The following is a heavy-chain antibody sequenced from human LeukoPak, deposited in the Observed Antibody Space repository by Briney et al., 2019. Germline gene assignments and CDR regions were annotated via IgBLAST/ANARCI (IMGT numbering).Heavy chain of an antibody. CDR3: VRHPLCYPYNLRSGCHNSFDP. V-gene: IGHV4-39*01. Sequence: PSETLSLTCTVSGDSISSDTDYWGWIRQPPGKGLEWIGSIYYSGNTYKNPSLKSRVTISVDTSKDQFSLNLTSVTAADTAVYYCVRHPLCYPYNLRSGCHNSFDPWGQGTLVTVSS. J-gene: IGHJ5*02. CDR2: IYYSGNT. D-gene: IGHD6-19*01. CDR1: GDSISSDTDY.